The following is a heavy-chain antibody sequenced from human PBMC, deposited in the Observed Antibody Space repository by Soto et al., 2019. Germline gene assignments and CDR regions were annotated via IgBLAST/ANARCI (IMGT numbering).Heavy chain of an antibody. D-gene: IGHD3-16*02. J-gene: IGHJ4*02. V-gene: IGHV3-23*01. CDR3: AKDLVITFGGVIANDY. CDR1: GFTFSSYA. CDR2: ISGSGGST. Sequence: GGSLRLSCAASGFTFSSYAMSWVRQAPGKGLEWVSAISGSGGSTYYADSVKGRFTISRDNSKNTLYLQMNSLRAEDTAVYYCAKDLVITFGGVIANDYWGQGTLVTVSS.